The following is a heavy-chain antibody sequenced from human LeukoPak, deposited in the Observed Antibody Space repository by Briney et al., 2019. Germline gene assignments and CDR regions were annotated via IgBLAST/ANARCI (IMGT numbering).Heavy chain of an antibody. Sequence: GGSLRLSCAASGFTFSSDWMHWVRQAPGKGLVWVSRINSDGSSTSYADSVKGRFTISRDNAKNTMYLQMNSLRAEDTAVYYCASGLSSIAARNAFDIWGQGTMVTVSS. CDR3: ASGLSSIAARNAFDI. D-gene: IGHD6-6*01. CDR1: GFTFSSDW. CDR2: INSDGSST. J-gene: IGHJ3*02. V-gene: IGHV3-74*01.